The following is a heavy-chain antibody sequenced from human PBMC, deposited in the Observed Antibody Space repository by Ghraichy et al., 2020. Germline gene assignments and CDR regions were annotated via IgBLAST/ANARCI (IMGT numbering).Heavy chain of an antibody. D-gene: IGHD2-15*01. Sequence: GGSLRLSCAASGFTFRSYAMSWVRQAPGKGLEWVSAITGSGGNTYYADSVKGRFTISRDNSKNTLYLQMYSLRAEDTAGYYCAKARGDKWGFDYCDYWGQWTLVTVAT. CDR2: ITGSGGNT. CDR3: AKARGDKWGFDYCDY. V-gene: IGHV3-23*01. CDR1: GFTFRSYA. J-gene: IGHJ4*02.